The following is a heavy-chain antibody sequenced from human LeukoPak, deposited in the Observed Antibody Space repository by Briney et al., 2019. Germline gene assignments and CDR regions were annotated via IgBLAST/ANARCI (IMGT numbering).Heavy chain of an antibody. CDR1: GFTFSSYA. Sequence: GGSLRLSCAASGFTFSSYAMSWVRQAPGKGLEWVSAISSSGGSTYYADSVKGRFTISRDDSKSTVYLRMNKLRVEDSGLYYCANGLAASGNFLLRDYYYFIDVWGKGTTVIVS. CDR2: ISSSGGST. J-gene: IGHJ6*03. D-gene: IGHD1-26*01. CDR3: ANGLAASGNFLLRDYYYFIDV. V-gene: IGHV3-23*01.